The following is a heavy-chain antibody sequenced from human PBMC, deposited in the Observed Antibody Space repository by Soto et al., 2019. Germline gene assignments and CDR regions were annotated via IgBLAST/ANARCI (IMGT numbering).Heavy chain of an antibody. CDR1: GESISSGGYY. Sequence: QVQLQESGPGLVKPSQTLSLTCSVSGESISSGGYYWSWIRQHPGKGLEWIGYIYDRGSAYYNPSPKSRVTISIATSKNQFTMKLSSVTAADTAVYYCARAFSSSSAVDYWGQGTLITVSS. D-gene: IGHD6-6*01. V-gene: IGHV4-31*03. CDR2: IYDRGSA. CDR3: ARAFSSSSAVDY. J-gene: IGHJ4*02.